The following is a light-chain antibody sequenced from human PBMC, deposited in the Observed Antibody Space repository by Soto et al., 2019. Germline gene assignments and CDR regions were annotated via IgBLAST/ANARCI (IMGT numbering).Light chain of an antibody. CDR3: CSYVSSNTLI. CDR2: EGS. Sequence: QSALTQPASVSGSPGQSITISCTGTSSDVGSYNLVSWFQQHPGKAPKLMIYEGSKRPSGVSNRFSGSKSGNTASLTISGLLAEDEADYYCCSYVSSNTLIFGGGTKLTVL. V-gene: IGLV2-23*01. J-gene: IGLJ2*01. CDR1: SSDVGSYNL.